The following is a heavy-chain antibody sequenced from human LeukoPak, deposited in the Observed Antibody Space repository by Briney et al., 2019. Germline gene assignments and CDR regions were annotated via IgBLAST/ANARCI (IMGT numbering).Heavy chain of an antibody. CDR2: IIPIFGTA. CDR3: ARDSSGYYSPLS. CDR1: GGTFSSYA. J-gene: IGHJ4*02. D-gene: IGHD3-22*01. Sequence: SVKVSCKASGGTFSSYAISWVRQAPGQGLEWMGGIIPIFGTANYAQKFQGRVPITTDESTSTAYMELSSLRSEDTAVYYCARDSSGYYSPLSWGQGTLVTVSS. V-gene: IGHV1-69*05.